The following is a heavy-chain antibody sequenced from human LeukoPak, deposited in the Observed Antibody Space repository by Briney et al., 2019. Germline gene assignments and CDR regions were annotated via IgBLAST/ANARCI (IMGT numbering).Heavy chain of an antibody. D-gene: IGHD3-10*01. CDR2: IKSKTDGGTT. J-gene: IGHJ4*02. CDR3: TTDMEAGLLWFGELLSLVDY. CDR1: GFTFGSYS. Sequence: PGGSLRLSCAASGFTFGSYSMNWVRQAPGKGLEWVGRIKSKTDGGTTDYAAPVKGRFTISRDDSKNTLYLQMNSLKTEDTAVYYCTTDMEAGLLWFGELLSLVDYWGQGTLVTVSS. V-gene: IGHV3-15*01.